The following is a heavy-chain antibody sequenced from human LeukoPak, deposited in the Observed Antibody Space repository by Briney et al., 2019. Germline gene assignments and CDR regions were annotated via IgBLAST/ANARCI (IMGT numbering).Heavy chain of an antibody. CDR1: GGTCSSYA. V-gene: IGHV1-69*13. CDR2: IILIFGTA. J-gene: IGHJ6*04. D-gene: IGHD2-2*02. CDR3: ARRLLGYCSSTSCYMYYGMDV. Sequence: SVKVSCKASGGTCSSYAISWVRQAPGQGLEWMGGIILIFGTANYAQKFQGRVTITADESTSTAYMELSSLRSEDTAVYYCARRLLGYCSSTSCYMYYGMDVWGKGTTVTVSS.